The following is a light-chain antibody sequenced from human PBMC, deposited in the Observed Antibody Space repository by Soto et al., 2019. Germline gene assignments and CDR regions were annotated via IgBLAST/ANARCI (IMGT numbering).Light chain of an antibody. V-gene: IGKV1-33*01. J-gene: IGKJ3*01. CDR1: QDISNY. Sequence: DIQMTQSPSSLSASVGDRVTITCQASQDISNYLNWYQQKSGKAPKLLIYDASNLETGVPSRFSGGGSGTDFTFTISSLQPEDIATYYCQQYDNLPFTFGPGTTVDI. CDR2: DAS. CDR3: QQYDNLPFT.